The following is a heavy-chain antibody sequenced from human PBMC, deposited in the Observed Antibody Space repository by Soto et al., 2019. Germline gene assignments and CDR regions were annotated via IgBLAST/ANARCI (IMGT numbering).Heavy chain of an antibody. CDR1: GFTFSAYD. D-gene: IGHD2-8*02. V-gene: IGHV3-13*01. Sequence: EVQLVESGGGLVQPGGSLRLSCAASGFTFSAYDMHWVRQATGKGLEWVSAFGTQHDTYYPDSVKGRFTISRENAKNSLDLQMNSPRAGDTAVYYCARQASYWHGGGGWFDPWGQGTLVTVSS. CDR2: FGTQHDT. CDR3: ARQASYWHGGGGWFDP. J-gene: IGHJ5*02.